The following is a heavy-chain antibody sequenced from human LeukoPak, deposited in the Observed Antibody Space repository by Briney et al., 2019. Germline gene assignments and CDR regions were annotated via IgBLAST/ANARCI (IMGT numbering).Heavy chain of an antibody. CDR2: IIPIFDTV. CDR3: ARSGFGRYRSGRMGGFVY. CDR1: GGTFSSYA. V-gene: IGHV1-69*05. J-gene: IGHJ4*02. Sequence: SVKVSCKASGGTFSSYAISWVRQAPGQGLEWMGRIIPIFDTVNYAQKFQGRVTITTDESTSTAYMELSSLRSEDTAVYYCARSGFGRYRSGRMGGFVYWGQGTLVTVSS. D-gene: IGHD3-10*01.